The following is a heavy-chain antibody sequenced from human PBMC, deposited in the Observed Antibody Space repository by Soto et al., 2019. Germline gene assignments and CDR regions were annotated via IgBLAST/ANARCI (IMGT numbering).Heavy chain of an antibody. Sequence: RRLSCAASGFTFSSFAMTWVRQAPGKGLEWVSSISGSGERTYYADSVKGRLSISRDNSKNTLYLQMNSLRAEDTAVYYCAKRREGGYYTCDYWGQGTPVTVSS. CDR2: ISGSGERT. D-gene: IGHD3-3*01. J-gene: IGHJ4*02. CDR1: GFTFSSFA. V-gene: IGHV3-23*01. CDR3: AKRREGGYYTCDY.